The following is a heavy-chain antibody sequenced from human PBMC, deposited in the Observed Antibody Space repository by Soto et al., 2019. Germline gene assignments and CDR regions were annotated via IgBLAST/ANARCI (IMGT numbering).Heavy chain of an antibody. V-gene: IGHV3-23*01. CDR1: GFTFSSYA. J-gene: IGHJ4*02. CDR2: ISGSGGST. CDR3: AKDTRFLEWLYDY. Sequence: GGPLRLSCAASGFTFSSYAMSWVRQAPGKGLEWVSAISGSGGSTYYADSVKGRFTISRDNSKNTLYLQMNSLRAEDTAVYYCAKDTRFLEWLYDYWGQGTLVTVSS. D-gene: IGHD3-3*01.